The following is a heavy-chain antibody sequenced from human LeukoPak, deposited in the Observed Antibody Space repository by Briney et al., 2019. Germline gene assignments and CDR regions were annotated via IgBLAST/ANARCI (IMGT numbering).Heavy chain of an antibody. V-gene: IGHV3-30*18. J-gene: IGHJ6*02. D-gene: IGHD3-10*01. CDR1: GFTFSSYG. Sequence: GRSLRLSCAASGFTFSSYGMHWVRQAPGKGLEWVAVISYDGRNKYYADSVKGRFTISRDNSKNTLYLQMNSLRAEDTAVYYCAKEGVWFGEFYGMDVWGQGTTVTVSS. CDR3: AKEGVWFGEFYGMDV. CDR2: ISYDGRNK.